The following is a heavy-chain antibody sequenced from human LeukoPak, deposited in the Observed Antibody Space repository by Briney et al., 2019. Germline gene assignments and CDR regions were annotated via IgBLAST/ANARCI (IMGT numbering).Heavy chain of an antibody. V-gene: IGHV3-33*01. CDR3: ARETYGGYSYGYGLHYYYMDV. CDR2: IWYDGSNK. CDR1: GFTFSSYG. Sequence: GGSLRLSCAASGFTFSSYGMHWVRQAPGKGLEWVAVIWYDGSNKYYADSVKGRFTISRDNSKNTLYLQMNSLRAEDTAVYYCARETYGGYSYGYGLHYYYMDVWGKGTTVTVSS. J-gene: IGHJ6*03. D-gene: IGHD5-18*01.